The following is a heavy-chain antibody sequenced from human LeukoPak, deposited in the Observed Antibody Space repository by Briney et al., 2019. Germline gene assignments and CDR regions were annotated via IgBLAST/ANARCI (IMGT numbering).Heavy chain of an antibody. CDR1: GFTFSSYA. V-gene: IGHV3-23*01. CDR2: ISGSGGST. Sequence: PGGSLRLSCAASGFTFSSYAMSWVRQAPGKGLEWVSAISGSGGSTYYADSVKGRFTISRDNSKNTLYLQMNSLRAEDTAVYYCAKDRRGSYSPYYFDYWGQGTLVTVSS. CDR3: AKDRRGSYSPYYFDY. D-gene: IGHD1-26*01. J-gene: IGHJ4*02.